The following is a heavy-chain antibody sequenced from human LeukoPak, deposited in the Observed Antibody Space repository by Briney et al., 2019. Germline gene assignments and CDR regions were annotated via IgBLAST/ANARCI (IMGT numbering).Heavy chain of an antibody. J-gene: IGHJ4*02. CDR2: INSDGTSI. CDR1: GFTFSSHW. Sequence: GGSLRLSCAASGFTFSSHWMHWVRQAPGKGLVWVSRINSDGTSISYADSVKGRFTISRDNAKNTLYLQMNSLRAEDTAVYYCAREVDTAFNYWGQGTLVTVSS. V-gene: IGHV3-74*01. CDR3: AREVDTAFNY. D-gene: IGHD5-18*01.